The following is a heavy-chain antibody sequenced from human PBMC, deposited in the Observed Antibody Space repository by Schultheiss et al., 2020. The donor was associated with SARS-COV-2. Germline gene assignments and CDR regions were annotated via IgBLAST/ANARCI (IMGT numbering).Heavy chain of an antibody. J-gene: IGHJ4*02. CDR2: IYYSGST. D-gene: IGHD1-14*01. Sequence: SQTLSLTCTVSGGSISSTNYYWTWIRQHPGRGLEWIGYIYYSGSTYYNPSLKSRVTISVDTSKNQFSLKLSSVTAADTAVYYCARDSVTTVDYWGQGTLVTVSS. CDR3: ARDSVTTVDY. CDR1: GGSISSTNYY. V-gene: IGHV4-31*03.